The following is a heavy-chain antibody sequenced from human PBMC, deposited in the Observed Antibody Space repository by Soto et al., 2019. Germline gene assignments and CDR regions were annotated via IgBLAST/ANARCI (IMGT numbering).Heavy chain of an antibody. V-gene: IGHV3-23*01. J-gene: IGHJ4*02. CDR2: IVGSGGPT. CDR3: ARDLRGGTYFDY. Sequence: WGSLRLSCAASGLTFNNYALTWVRQAPGKGLEWVSGIVGSGGPTYYADSVKGRFTISRDDSKNTVFLQLNSLRAEDTAVYYCARDLRGGTYFDYWGQGALVTVSS. D-gene: IGHD2-15*01. CDR1: GLTFNNYA.